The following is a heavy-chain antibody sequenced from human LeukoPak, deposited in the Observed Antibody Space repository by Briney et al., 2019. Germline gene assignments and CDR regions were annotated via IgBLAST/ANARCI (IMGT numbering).Heavy chain of an antibody. Sequence: ASVKVSCKASGYTFTSYGISWERQAPGQGLEWMGWISAYNGNTNYAQKLQGRVTMTTDTSTSTAYMELRSLRSDDTAVYYCARTYCSSTSCYTNWFDPWGQGTLVTVSS. V-gene: IGHV1-18*01. CDR1: GYTFTSYG. J-gene: IGHJ5*02. CDR2: ISAYNGNT. CDR3: ARTYCSSTSCYTNWFDP. D-gene: IGHD2-2*02.